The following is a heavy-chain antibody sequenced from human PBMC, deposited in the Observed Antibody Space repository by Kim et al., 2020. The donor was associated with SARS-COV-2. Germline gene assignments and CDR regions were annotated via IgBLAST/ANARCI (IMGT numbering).Heavy chain of an antibody. CDR3: ARNNWGIDY. D-gene: IGHD7-27*01. CDR2: GSET. J-gene: IGHJ4*02. Sequence: GSETSYADSGTSRFTISRHNARNTLFLQMNSLTAADTAVYYCARNNWGIDYWGQGTRVTVSS. V-gene: IGHV3-74*01.